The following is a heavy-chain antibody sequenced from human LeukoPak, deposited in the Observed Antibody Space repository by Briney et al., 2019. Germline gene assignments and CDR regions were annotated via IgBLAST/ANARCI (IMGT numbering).Heavy chain of an antibody. D-gene: IGHD3-22*01. CDR3: ASDYYDSSGYYSGGHY. Sequence: GESLKISCQGSGYSFTDYWIGWVRQMPGKGLEWMGIIYPGDSDSRYSPSFQGQVTISADKSISTAYLQWSSLKASDTAMYYCASDYYDSSGYYSGGHYWGQGTLVTVSS. V-gene: IGHV5-51*01. CDR2: IYPGDSDS. CDR1: GYSFTDYW. J-gene: IGHJ4*02.